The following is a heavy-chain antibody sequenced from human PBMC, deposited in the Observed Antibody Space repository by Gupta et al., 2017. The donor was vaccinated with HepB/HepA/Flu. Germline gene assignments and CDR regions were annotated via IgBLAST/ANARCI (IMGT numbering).Heavy chain of an antibody. J-gene: IGHJ6*03. CDR1: GGTFSRYA. V-gene: IGHV1-69*01. CDR2: IIPIFGTA. D-gene: IGHD2-2*01. Sequence: VQLVQSGAEVTKPGSSVKVSCKASGGTFSRYAISWGRPAPGQGLGRKGGIIPIFGTANYAQKFQGRVTITADESTSTAYMELSSLRSEDTAVYYCASNGGYCSSTSCYYPGGNYYYYMDVWGKGTTVTVSS. CDR3: ASNGGYCSSTSCYYPGGNYYYYMDV.